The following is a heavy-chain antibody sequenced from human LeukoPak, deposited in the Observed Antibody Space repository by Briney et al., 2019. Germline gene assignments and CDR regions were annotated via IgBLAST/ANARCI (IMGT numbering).Heavy chain of an antibody. CDR1: GGTFSSYA. CDR3: ARGPPVIAAAANPYFDY. D-gene: IGHD6-13*01. V-gene: IGHV1-69*04. CDR2: IIPILGIA. J-gene: IGHJ4*02. Sequence: GASVKVSCKASGGTFSSYAISWVRQAPGQGLEWMGRIIPILGIANYAQKFQGRVTITADKSTSTAYMELSSLRSEDTAVYYCARGPPVIAAAANPYFDYWGQGTLVTVSS.